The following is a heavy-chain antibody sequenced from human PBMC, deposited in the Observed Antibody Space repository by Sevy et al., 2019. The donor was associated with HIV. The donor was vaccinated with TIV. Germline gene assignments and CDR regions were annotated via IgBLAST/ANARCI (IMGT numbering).Heavy chain of an antibody. V-gene: IGHV3-53*01. J-gene: IGHJ3*02. CDR2: IYSGGST. CDR3: GRDRGGMVLGNAFDI. D-gene: IGHD3-10*01. Sequence: GGSLRLSCAASGFTVSNNYMNWVRQAPGKGLEWVSVIYSGGSTYYADSVKGRFTIARDHSKNTLYLQMNSLRTEDTAIYLCGRDRGGMVLGNAFDIWGQGTMVTVSS. CDR1: GFTVSNNY.